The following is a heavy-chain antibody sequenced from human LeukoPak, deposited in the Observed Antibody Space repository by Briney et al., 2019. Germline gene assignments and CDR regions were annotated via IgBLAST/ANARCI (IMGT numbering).Heavy chain of an antibody. V-gene: IGHV4-59*11. J-gene: IGHJ4*02. CDR1: GGSIGGHY. CDR3: ARSYDTNFDY. Sequence: SETLSLTCSVSGGSIGGHYWNWIRQAPGKGLEWIGYIYFSGSTSYNPSLKSRVTISVDRSKNQFSLKLSSVAAADTAVYYCARSYDTNFDYWGQGTLVTVSS. D-gene: IGHD3-3*01. CDR2: IYFSGST.